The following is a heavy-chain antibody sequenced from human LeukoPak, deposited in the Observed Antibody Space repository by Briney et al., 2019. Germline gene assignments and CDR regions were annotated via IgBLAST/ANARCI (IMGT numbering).Heavy chain of an antibody. CDR3: ASVPTIAAAATKRDY. V-gene: IGHV3-23*01. D-gene: IGHD6-13*01. CDR2: ISGSGGST. J-gene: IGHJ4*02. CDR1: GFTFSSYG. Sequence: GGTLRLSCAASGFTFSSYGMSWVRQAPGKGLEWVSAISGSGGSTYYADSVKGRFTISRDNFRNTVFLQMNSLRAEDTAVYYCASVPTIAAAATKRDYWGQGTLVTVSS.